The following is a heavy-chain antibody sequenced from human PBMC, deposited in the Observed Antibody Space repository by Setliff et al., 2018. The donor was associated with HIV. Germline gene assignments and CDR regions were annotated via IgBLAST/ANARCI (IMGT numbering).Heavy chain of an antibody. CDR3: AREGVPAAVMWFDP. Sequence: SETLSLTCNVSDVSISSHYWSWIRQPPGKRLEWIGYVYYSGSTNYNPSLKSRVTISIDTSRNQFFLKMNSVTAADTATYYCAREGVPAAVMWFDPWGQGTLVTVSS. J-gene: IGHJ5*02. D-gene: IGHD2-2*01. CDR2: VYYSGST. CDR1: DVSISSHY. V-gene: IGHV4-59*11.